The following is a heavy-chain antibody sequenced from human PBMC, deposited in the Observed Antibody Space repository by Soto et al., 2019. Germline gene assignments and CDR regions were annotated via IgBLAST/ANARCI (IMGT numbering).Heavy chain of an antibody. Sequence: ASVKVSCKASGYTFTSYDMHWVRQAPGQRLEWMGWINAGNGNTKYAQKFQGRVTMTRDTSTSKAYMELRSLRSEDTAVYYCARDGDSSGWYPNGFDPWGQGTLVTVSS. CDR1: GYTFTSYD. D-gene: IGHD6-19*01. J-gene: IGHJ5*02. CDR2: INAGNGNT. V-gene: IGHV1-3*01. CDR3: ARDGDSSGWYPNGFDP.